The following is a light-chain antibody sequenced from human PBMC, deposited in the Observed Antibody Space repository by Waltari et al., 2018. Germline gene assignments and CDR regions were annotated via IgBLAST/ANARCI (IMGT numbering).Light chain of an antibody. CDR2: HAS. CDR3: QQYTDWQYT. Sequence: DIVMTQSPATLSVSPGERPTLSCRASQSVGTNLVWYQQKPGQAPRLLIFHASIRATGIAARFSGSGSGTEFTLTISSLQSEDFAVYYCQQYTDWQYTFGQGTKLEIK. J-gene: IGKJ2*01. CDR1: QSVGTN. V-gene: IGKV3-15*01.